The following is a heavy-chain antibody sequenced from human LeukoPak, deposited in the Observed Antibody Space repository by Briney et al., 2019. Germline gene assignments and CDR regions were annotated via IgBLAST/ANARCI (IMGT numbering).Heavy chain of an antibody. D-gene: IGHD6-6*01. V-gene: IGHV4-59*12. J-gene: IGHJ6*03. CDR1: GGSISSYY. CDR3: ARPPSTSSHYYYYYRDV. Sequence: SQTLSLTCTVSGGSISSYYWSWIRQPPGKGLEWIGYIYNSGSTNYKPSLKSRVTISLDTSKNQFSLKLSSVTAADTAVYYCARPPSTSSHYYYYYRDVWGKGTTVTVSS. CDR2: IYNSGST.